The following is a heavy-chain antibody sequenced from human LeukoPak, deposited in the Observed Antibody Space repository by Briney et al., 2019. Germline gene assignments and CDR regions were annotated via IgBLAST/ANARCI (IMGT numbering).Heavy chain of an antibody. D-gene: IGHD1-26*01. V-gene: IGHV1-69*05. CDR3: ATALNSGSYYTLPAWFDY. J-gene: IGHJ4*02. CDR2: IIPIFGTA. Sequence: GASVKVSCKASGGTFSSYAIRWVRQAPGQGLEWMGWIIPIFGTANYAQKFQGSVTITTDESTSTAYMELSSLRSEATAVYYCATALNSGSYYTLPAWFDYWGQGTMVTVSS. CDR1: GGTFSSYA.